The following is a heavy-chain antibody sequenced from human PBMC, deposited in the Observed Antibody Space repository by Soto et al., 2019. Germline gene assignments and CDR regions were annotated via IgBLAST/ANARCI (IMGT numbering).Heavy chain of an antibody. Sequence: GSLRLSCAASGFTVSSYGMYWVRQAPGKGLEWVAVISYDGSNKYYADSVKGRFTISRDNAKNTLYLQMNSLRAEDTAVYYCARHFIHLGPPYLAYWGQGTQVTAPQ. CDR3: ARHFIHLGPPYLAY. V-gene: IGHV3-30*03. J-gene: IGHJ4*02. CDR1: GFTVSSYG. CDR2: ISYDGSNK. D-gene: IGHD3-3*02.